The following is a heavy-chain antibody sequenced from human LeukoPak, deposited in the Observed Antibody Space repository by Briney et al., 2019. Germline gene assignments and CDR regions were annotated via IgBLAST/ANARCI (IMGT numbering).Heavy chain of an antibody. D-gene: IGHD4-17*01. CDR1: GFPLSYSSITFSYYS. Sequence: PGGSLRLSCAASGFPLSYSSITFSYYSMTWGRQAPGKGLEWVSVIYTGGGTDYADSVKGRFTISRDTSKNTVYLQMNSLRVEDTAVYYCARGRQGYGDYFCWGQGTLVTVSS. CDR3: ARGRQGYGDYFC. CDR2: IYTGGGT. V-gene: IGHV3-53*01. J-gene: IGHJ4*02.